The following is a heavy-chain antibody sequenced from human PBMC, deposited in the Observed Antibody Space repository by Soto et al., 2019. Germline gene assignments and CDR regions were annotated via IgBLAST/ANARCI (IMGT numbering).Heavy chain of an antibody. Sequence: WASVKVSCKASGYTFTSYYMHWVRQAPGQGLEWMGIINPSGGSTSYAQKFQGRVTMTRDTSTSTVYMELSSLRSEDTAVYYCASLGYSSGYGRNDAFDIWGQGTMVTVSS. CDR2: INPSGGST. D-gene: IGHD3-22*01. CDR3: ASLGYSSGYGRNDAFDI. V-gene: IGHV1-46*01. J-gene: IGHJ3*02. CDR1: GYTFTSYY.